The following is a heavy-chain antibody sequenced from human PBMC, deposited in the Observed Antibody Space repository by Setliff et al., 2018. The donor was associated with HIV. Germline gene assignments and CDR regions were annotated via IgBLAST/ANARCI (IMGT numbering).Heavy chain of an antibody. J-gene: IGHJ4*02. Sequence: ASVKVSCKASGYTFNGYYIHWLRQAPGQGLEWMGWSNPKSGGANYAQKFQGRVTMTSDTSVTTVYMELTRLKSDDTAVYYCARDRALSGSYYDSSAYYPGLDFWGQGTLVTVSS. CDR1: GYTFNGYY. CDR3: ARDRALSGSYYDSSAYYPGLDF. D-gene: IGHD3-22*01. V-gene: IGHV1-2*02. CDR2: SNPKSGGA.